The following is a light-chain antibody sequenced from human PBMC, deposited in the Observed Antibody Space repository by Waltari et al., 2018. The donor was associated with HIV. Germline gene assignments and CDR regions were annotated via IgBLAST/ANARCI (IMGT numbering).Light chain of an antibody. CDR1: NTGSKS. Sequence: NVLTQPPSVSVAPGQTARITCGGNNTGSKSVHWYQQRPGQAPVVVVFDDSDRPSGIPERFAGSNSGNTATLTISRVEAGDEADYYCQVWDSSRDWVFGGGTKLTVL. V-gene: IGLV3-21*02. CDR3: QVWDSSRDWV. J-gene: IGLJ3*02. CDR2: DDS.